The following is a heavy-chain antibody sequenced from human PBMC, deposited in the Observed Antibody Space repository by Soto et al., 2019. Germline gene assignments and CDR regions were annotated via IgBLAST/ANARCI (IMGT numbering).Heavy chain of an antibody. D-gene: IGHD2-15*01. J-gene: IGHJ2*01. Sequence: QVQLQESGPGLVKPSGTLSLTSAAPGGSISSSNWWSWFRQPPGKGLEWIGEIYHSGSTNYNPSLKSRVTISVDKSKNQFSLKLSSVTAADTAVYYCARGRIVVVVAAPYWYFDLWGRGTLVTVSS. CDR3: ARGRIVVVVAAPYWYFDL. V-gene: IGHV4-4*02. CDR1: GGSISSSNW. CDR2: IYHSGST.